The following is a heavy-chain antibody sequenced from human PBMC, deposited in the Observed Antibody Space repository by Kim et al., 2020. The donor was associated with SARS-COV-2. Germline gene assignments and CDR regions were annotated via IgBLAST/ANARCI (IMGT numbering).Heavy chain of an antibody. CDR1: GFTFSSYA. D-gene: IGHD5-18*01. J-gene: IGHJ4*02. V-gene: IGHV3-23*01. CDR2: ISGSGGST. Sequence: GGSLRLSCAASGFTFSSYAMSWVRQAPGKGLEWVSAISGSGGSTYYADSVKGRFTISRDNSKNTLYLQMNSLRAEDTAVYYCAKDQESDTAMGDFDYWGQGTLVTVSS. CDR3: AKDQESDTAMGDFDY.